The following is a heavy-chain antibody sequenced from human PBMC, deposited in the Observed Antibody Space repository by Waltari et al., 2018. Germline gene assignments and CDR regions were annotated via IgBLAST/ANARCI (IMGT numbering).Heavy chain of an antibody. V-gene: IGHV4-39*01. Sequence: QLQLQESGPGLVKPSETLSLTCSVSGVSITSNRHYWGWIRQPHGQGLAGIGPMSYTGPTYSSPSLDSRFTVARDTSKNQLSLKLVSVTAADTAVYYCATYIGASVGTAAFDVWGQGTMVTVSS. CDR3: ATYIGASVGTAAFDV. CDR1: GVSITSNRHY. D-gene: IGHD5-12*01. J-gene: IGHJ3*01. CDR2: MSYTGPT.